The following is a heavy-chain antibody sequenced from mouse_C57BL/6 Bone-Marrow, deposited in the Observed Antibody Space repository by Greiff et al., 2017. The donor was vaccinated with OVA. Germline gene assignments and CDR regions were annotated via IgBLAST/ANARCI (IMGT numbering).Heavy chain of an antibody. CDR3: TRVAQATVSFAY. CDR1: GFTFSSYA. J-gene: IGHJ3*01. D-gene: IGHD3-2*02. Sequence: EVKLMESGEGLVKPGGSLKLSCAASGFTFSSYAMSWVRQTPEKRLEWVAYISSGGDYIYYADTVKGRFTISRDNARNTLYLQMSSLKSEDTAMYYCTRVAQATVSFAYWGQGTLVTVSA. V-gene: IGHV5-9-1*02. CDR2: ISSGGDYI.